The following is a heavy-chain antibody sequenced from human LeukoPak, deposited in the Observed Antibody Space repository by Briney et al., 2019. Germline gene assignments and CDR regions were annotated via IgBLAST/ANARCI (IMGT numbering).Heavy chain of an antibody. Sequence: GGSLRLSCAASGFTFTSYTMAWVRQVPGKGLEWISDIDHTGDRTYYRDSVKGQFTISRDNSKNTLYLQMNSLRVEDTATYYCAKAGSISWYDHWGQGTLVTVSS. CDR1: GFTFTSYT. CDR2: IDHTGDRT. J-gene: IGHJ5*02. D-gene: IGHD6-13*01. CDR3: AKAGSISWYDH. V-gene: IGHV3-23*01.